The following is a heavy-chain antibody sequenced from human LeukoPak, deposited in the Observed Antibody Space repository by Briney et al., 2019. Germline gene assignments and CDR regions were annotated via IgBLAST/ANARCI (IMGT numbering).Heavy chain of an antibody. CDR2: ISSSSSTI. CDR1: GFTFSTYS. D-gene: IGHD2-21*01. Sequence: PGGSLRLSCAASGFTFSTYSMNWVRQAPGKGLEWVSYISSSSSTIYYADSVKGRFTISRDNAKNSLYLQMNSLRAEDTAVYYCLFSKGAWGQGTLVTVSS. CDR3: LFSKGA. V-gene: IGHV3-48*01. J-gene: IGHJ5*02.